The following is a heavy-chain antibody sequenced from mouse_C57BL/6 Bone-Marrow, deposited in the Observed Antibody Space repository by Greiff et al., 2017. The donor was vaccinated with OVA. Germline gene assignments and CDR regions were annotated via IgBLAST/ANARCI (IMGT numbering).Heavy chain of an antibody. CDR2: ISNKANGYTT. CDR3: ARAPMTTVVTHGYFDV. D-gene: IGHD1-1*01. CDR1: GFTFTDYY. J-gene: IGHJ1*03. V-gene: IGHV7-3*01. Sequence: EVKLMESGGGLVQPGGSLSLSCAASGFTFTDYYMSWVRQPPGKALEWLGFISNKANGYTTEYSASVKGRFTISRDNSQSILYLQMNALRAEDSATYYCARAPMTTVVTHGYFDVWGTGTTVTVSS.